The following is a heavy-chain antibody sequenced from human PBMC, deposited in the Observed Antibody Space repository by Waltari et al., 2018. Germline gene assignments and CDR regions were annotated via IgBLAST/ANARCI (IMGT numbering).Heavy chain of an antibody. CDR2: VFDSGTT. CDR3: ARAPRVVGGVYFFDS. D-gene: IGHD2-15*01. V-gene: IGHV4-34*12. CDR1: TLSFSWYY. Sequence: QVHLQQWGAGLLKTSETLSLTCGVHTLSFSWYYGGWIRQPPGKGLEWIGEVFDSGTTAYNPSLTTRVMISLDKAKKHFSLRLTSVTAADTAVDDCARAPRVVGGVYFFDSWSQGSLVTVSS. J-gene: IGHJ4*02.